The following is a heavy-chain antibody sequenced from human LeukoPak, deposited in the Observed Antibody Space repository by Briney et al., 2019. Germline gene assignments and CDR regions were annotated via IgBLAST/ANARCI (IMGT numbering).Heavy chain of an antibody. CDR3: TRSQGSWPDYFDY. D-gene: IGHD6-13*01. CDR1: GFTLSSYA. J-gene: IGHJ4*02. Sequence: GGSLRLSCAASGFTLSSYAMNWVRQAPGKGLEWVSYISSSGSTIYYADSVKGRFTISRDNAKNSLYLQMNSLRAEDTAVYYCTRSQGSWPDYFDYWGQGTLVTVSS. V-gene: IGHV3-48*03. CDR2: ISSSGSTI.